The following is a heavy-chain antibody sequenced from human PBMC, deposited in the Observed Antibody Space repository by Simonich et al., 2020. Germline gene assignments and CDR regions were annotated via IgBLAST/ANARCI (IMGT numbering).Heavy chain of an antibody. CDR1: GYTFTGSY. J-gene: IGHJ3*02. V-gene: IGHV1-2*06. Sequence: QVQLVQSGAEVKKPGASVKVSCKASGYTFTGSYMNWVRQAPGQGLEWVGRNNPNRGGTNYAPKFQGRVTMTRETSISTAYMELSRLRSDDTAVYYCARDTFLGYCSSTSCYDAFDIWGQGTMVTVSS. CDR3: ARDTFLGYCSSTSCYDAFDI. D-gene: IGHD2-2*01. CDR2: NNPNRGGT.